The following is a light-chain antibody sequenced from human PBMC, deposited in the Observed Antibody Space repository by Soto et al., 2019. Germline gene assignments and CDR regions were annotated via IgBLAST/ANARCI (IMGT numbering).Light chain of an antibody. V-gene: IGKV3-15*01. CDR1: QSVSSY. CDR3: QQYNNWPLT. CDR2: GAS. J-gene: IGKJ4*01. Sequence: EIVLTQSPATLSLSPGERATLSCRASQSVSSYLAWYQQKPGQAPRLLIYGASTRATGIPARSSGSGSGTEFTLTISSLQSEDFAVYYCQQYNNWPLTFGGGTKVDIK.